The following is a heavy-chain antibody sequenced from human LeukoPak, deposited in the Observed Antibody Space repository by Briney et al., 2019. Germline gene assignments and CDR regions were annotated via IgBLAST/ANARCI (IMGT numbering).Heavy chain of an antibody. J-gene: IGHJ4*02. CDR1: GFTFNTNG. Sequence: GGSLRLSCAASGFTFNTNGIHWVRQAPGKGLEWVAVISNDGSNKYYVDSVKGRFTVSRDNSKNTLYLQINSLRAEDTAVYYCARGSTYYYDSSGYYNDYWGQGTLVTVSS. V-gene: IGHV3-30*03. CDR2: ISNDGSNK. D-gene: IGHD3-22*01. CDR3: ARGSTYYYDSSGYYNDY.